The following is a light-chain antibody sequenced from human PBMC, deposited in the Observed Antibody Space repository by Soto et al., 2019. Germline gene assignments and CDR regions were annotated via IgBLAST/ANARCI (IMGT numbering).Light chain of an antibody. CDR2: GAS. Sequence: EIVMTQSPATLSVSPGERATLSCRARQSVRSNLAWYQQKPGQAPRLLMYGASTRAIGIPARFSGSGSGTEFTLTISSLQSEDFAVYYCQQYDNWPETFGQGTKVDIK. J-gene: IGKJ1*01. CDR3: QQYDNWPET. CDR1: QSVRSN. V-gene: IGKV3-15*01.